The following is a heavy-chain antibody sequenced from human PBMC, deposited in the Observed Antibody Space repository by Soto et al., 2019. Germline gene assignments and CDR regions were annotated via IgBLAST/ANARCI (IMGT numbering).Heavy chain of an antibody. CDR1: GGTFSSYA. CDR2: IIPIFGTA. Sequence: QVQLVQSGAEVKKPGSSVKVSCKASGGTFSSYAISWVRQAPGQGLEWMGGIIPIFGTANYAQKFQGRVTITADESTSTAYMELSSLRSEDTAVYYCARGGAAAIPIMLNGYYGMDVWGQGTTVTVSS. J-gene: IGHJ6*02. V-gene: IGHV1-69*01. CDR3: ARGGAAAIPIMLNGYYGMDV. D-gene: IGHD6-13*01.